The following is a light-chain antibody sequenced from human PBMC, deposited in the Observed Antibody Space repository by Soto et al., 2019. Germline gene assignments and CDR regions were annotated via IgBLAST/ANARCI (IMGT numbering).Light chain of an antibody. CDR3: QQYNSYVFT. CDR1: QSINSW. Sequence: DIQMTQSPSTLSASVGDRVTITCRASQSINSWLAWYQQKPGKALKLLIYKASSLESGVPSRFSGSGSGTEFTLTISSLQPDDFATYYCQQYNSYVFTFGPGTKVDIK. V-gene: IGKV1-5*03. CDR2: KAS. J-gene: IGKJ3*01.